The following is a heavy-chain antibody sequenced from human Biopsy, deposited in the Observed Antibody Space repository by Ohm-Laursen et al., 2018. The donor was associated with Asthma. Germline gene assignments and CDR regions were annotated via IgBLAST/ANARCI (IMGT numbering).Heavy chain of an antibody. D-gene: IGHD1-1*01. CDR3: VRDGTDDAFDI. J-gene: IGHJ3*02. CDR1: GFTFGNFW. Sequence: SLRLSCAASGFTFGNFWMSWGRQTPGKGLEWVAVMSFDGRQTYYADSVKGRFTMARDNSKNTLDLQMNSLREEDTAVYYCVRDGTDDAFDIWGQGTVVSVSS. V-gene: IGHV3-30*03. CDR2: MSFDGRQT.